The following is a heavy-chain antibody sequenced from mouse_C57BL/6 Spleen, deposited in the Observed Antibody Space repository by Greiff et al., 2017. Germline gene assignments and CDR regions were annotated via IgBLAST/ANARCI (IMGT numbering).Heavy chain of an antibody. CDR3: AIYYGKH. D-gene: IGHD2-1*01. CDR2: INPNNGGT. V-gene: IGHV1-26*01. CDR1: GYTFTDYY. Sequence: EVQLQQSGPELVKPGASVKISCKASGYTFTDYYMNWVKQSHGKSLEWIGDINPNNGGTSYNQKFKGKATLTVDKSSSTAYMELRSLTSEDSAVYYCAIYYGKHWGQGTTLTVSS. J-gene: IGHJ2*01.